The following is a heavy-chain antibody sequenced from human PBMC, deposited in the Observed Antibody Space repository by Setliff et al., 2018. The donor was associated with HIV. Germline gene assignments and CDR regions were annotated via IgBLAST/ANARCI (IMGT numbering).Heavy chain of an antibody. CDR1: GFTATDAW. CDR2: IQKTIYGETT. Sequence: GESLKISYAVSGFTATDAWMAWARQAPGKGLEWVAHIQKTIYGETTDYATPVKDRFTISRDESKNTLYLQMDSLKTEDTGVYYCSGHFLGFWGQGTLVTVSS. J-gene: IGHJ4*02. V-gene: IGHV3-15*01. D-gene: IGHD3-10*01. CDR3: SGHFLGF.